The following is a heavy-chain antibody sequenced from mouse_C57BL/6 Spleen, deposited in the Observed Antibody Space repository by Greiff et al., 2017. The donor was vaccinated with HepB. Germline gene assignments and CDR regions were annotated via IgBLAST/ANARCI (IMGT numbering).Heavy chain of an antibody. Sequence: VQLQQSGPELVKPGASVKMSCKASGYTFTDYNMHWVKQSHGKSLEWIGYINPNNGGTSYNQKFKGKATLTVNKSSSTAYMELRSLTSEDSAVYYCARVGVYSNDVYYAMDYWGQGTSVTVSS. V-gene: IGHV1-22*01. CDR3: ARVGVYSNDVYYAMDY. CDR1: GYTFTDYN. J-gene: IGHJ4*01. D-gene: IGHD2-12*01. CDR2: INPNNGGT.